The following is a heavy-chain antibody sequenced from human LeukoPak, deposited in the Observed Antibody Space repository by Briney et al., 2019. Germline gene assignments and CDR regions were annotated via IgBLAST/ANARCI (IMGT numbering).Heavy chain of an antibody. CDR3: AKGSRGYCSGGSCYSDY. CDR2: INPSGGST. J-gene: IGHJ4*02. V-gene: IGHV1-46*01. Sequence: ASVNVSCKASGYTFTSYYMHWVRQAPGQGLEWMGIINPSGGSTSYAQKFQGRVTMTRDTSTSTVYMELSSLRSEDTAVYYCAKGSRGYCSGGSCYSDYWGQGTLVTVSS. D-gene: IGHD2-15*01. CDR1: GYTFTSYY.